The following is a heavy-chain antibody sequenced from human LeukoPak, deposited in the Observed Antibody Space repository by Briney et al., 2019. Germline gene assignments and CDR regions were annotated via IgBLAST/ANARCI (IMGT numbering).Heavy chain of an antibody. CDR1: GGSISSYY. CDR2: IYYSGST. CDR3: ARVAYCGGDCCSDYYYYMDV. D-gene: IGHD2-21*02. J-gene: IGHJ6*03. Sequence: SETLSLTCTVSGGSISSYYWSWIRQPPGKGLEWIGYIYYSGSTNYNPSLKSRVTISVDTSKNQFSLKLSSVTAADTAVYYCARVAYCGGDCCSDYYYYMDVWGKGTTVTVSS. V-gene: IGHV4-59*01.